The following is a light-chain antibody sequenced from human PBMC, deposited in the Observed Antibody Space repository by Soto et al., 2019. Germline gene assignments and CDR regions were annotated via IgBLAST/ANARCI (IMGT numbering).Light chain of an antibody. CDR1: QSVSTT. V-gene: IGKV3-15*01. CDR3: QQYNNWPIT. Sequence: EIVMTQSPATLSVSPGQRASLSCRASQSVSTTVAWYQQKPGQAPRLLIYNALTRATGIPARFSGSGSGTEFTLTISSLQSEDFAVYYCQQYNNWPITFGQGTRLEIK. J-gene: IGKJ5*01. CDR2: NAL.